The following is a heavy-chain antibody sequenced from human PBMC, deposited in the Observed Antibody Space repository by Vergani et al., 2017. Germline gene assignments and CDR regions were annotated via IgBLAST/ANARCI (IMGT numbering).Heavy chain of an antibody. J-gene: IGHJ4*02. Sequence: EVQLLESGGGLVQPGGSLRLSCAASGFTFSSYAMSWVRQAPGKGLEWVSAISGSGGSTYYADSVKGRFTISRDNSKNTLYLQMNSLRAEDTAVYYCKKDLRGDIVVVPAAPRFDYWGQGTLVTVSS. CDR3: KKDLRGDIVVVPAAPRFDY. D-gene: IGHD2-2*01. CDR1: GFTFSSYA. CDR2: ISGSGGST. V-gene: IGHV3-23*01.